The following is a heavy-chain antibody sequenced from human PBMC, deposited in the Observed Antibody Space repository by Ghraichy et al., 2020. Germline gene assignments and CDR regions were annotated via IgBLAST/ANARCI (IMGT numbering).Heavy chain of an antibody. CDR2: IHYSGST. CDR1: GGSISSYY. Sequence: SETLSLTCTVSGGSISSYYWSWIRQPPGKGLEWIGYIHYSGSTNYNPSLKSRVTISIDTSENQFSLRLSSVTAADTAVYYCARLARLAAAGPNYYHAMDVGRQETTVTVS. J-gene: IGHJ6*02. CDR3: ARLARLAAAGPNYYHAMDV. D-gene: IGHD6-13*01. V-gene: IGHV4-59*01.